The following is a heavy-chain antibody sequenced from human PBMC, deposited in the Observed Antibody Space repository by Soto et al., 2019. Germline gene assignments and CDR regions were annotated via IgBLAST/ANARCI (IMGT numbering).Heavy chain of an antibody. D-gene: IGHD5-12*01. CDR1: GYTFTSYD. V-gene: IGHV1-8*01. CDR3: ARRYSGYDQRYGMDV. Sequence: ASVKVSCKASGYTFTSYDINWVRQATGQGLEWVGWVNPNSGNTVYAQKFQGRVTMTWSTSINSAYMELSSLRSEDTAVYYCARRYSGYDQRYGMDVWAQGTTVTVSS. CDR2: VNPNSGNT. J-gene: IGHJ6*02.